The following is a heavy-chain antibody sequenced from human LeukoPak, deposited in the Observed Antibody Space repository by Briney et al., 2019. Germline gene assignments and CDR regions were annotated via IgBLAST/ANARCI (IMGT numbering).Heavy chain of an antibody. D-gene: IGHD1-1*01. CDR3: GRHVQASSFDP. CDR2: IYYNGNT. V-gene: IGHV4-39*01. CDR1: GGSTTINGYY. Sequence: PSETLSLTCTVSGGSTTINGYYWAWIRQPPGKGLEWIGSIYYNGNTYYNPSLKSRVTISADTSTNHFSLKLTSVTAADTAVYYCGRHVQASSFDPWGQGTLVTVSS. J-gene: IGHJ5*02.